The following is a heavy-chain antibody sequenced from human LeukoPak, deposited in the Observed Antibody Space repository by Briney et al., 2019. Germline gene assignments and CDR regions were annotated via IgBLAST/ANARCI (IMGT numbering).Heavy chain of an antibody. D-gene: IGHD3-3*01. CDR2: INTESGRT. J-gene: IGHJ5*02. V-gene: IGHV1-2*02. CDR1: GYSFTDYY. Sequence: ASVKASCKTSGYSFTDYYIHWVRQAPGQGLEWMGWINTESGRTSSARKFQGRVTMTRDPSITTVYMDMAWLTSDDTAIYFCARADFIDAGPYLIGPWGQGTLVTVSS. CDR3: ARADFIDAGPYLIGP.